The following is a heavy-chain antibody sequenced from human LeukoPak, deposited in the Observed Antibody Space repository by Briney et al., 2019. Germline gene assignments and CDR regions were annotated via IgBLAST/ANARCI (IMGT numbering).Heavy chain of an antibody. J-gene: IGHJ4*02. CDR2: ISYYGSNK. CDR1: VFTFSSYG. V-gene: IGHV3-30*18. CDR3: AKDQRRYDSSGYYFDY. D-gene: IGHD3-22*01. Sequence: GRSLRLSCAASVFTFSSYGMHCVREAPGEGLEWGSVISYYGSNKYYADSVKGRFTISRDNSKNTLYLQMNSPRAEDTAVYYCAKDQRRYDSSGYYFDYWGQGTLVTVSS.